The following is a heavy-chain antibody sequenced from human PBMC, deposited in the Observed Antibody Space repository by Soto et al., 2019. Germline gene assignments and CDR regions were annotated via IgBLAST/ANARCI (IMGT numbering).Heavy chain of an antibody. CDR2: ISERGDTT. Sequence: PGGSLSLSCASSVFSISTNAMYWVRQAPGKGLEWVSGISERGDTTHYADSVKGRFTISRDTSKNTLYLQLNTLRADDTAVYYCAKDKPGTTSFDYWGQGILVTVSS. V-gene: IGHV3-23*01. CDR1: VFSISTNA. CDR3: AKDKPGTTSFDY. J-gene: IGHJ4*02. D-gene: IGHD1-1*01.